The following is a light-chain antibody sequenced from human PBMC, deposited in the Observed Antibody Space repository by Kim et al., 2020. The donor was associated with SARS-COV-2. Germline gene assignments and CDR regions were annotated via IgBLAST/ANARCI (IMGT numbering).Light chain of an antibody. Sequence: EIVMTQSPATLSVSPGERATLSCRASQRVSSNLAWYQQKPGQAPRLLIYGASTRATGIPARFSGSGSGTEFTLTISSLQSEDFEVYYCQQYNNWPPLTFGGGTKVDIK. CDR1: QRVSSN. J-gene: IGKJ4*01. CDR2: GAS. CDR3: QQYNNWPPLT. V-gene: IGKV3-15*01.